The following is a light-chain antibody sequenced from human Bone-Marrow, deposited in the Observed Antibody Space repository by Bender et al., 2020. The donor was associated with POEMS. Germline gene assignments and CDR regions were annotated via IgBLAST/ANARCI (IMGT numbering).Light chain of an antibody. J-gene: IGLJ2*01. V-gene: IGLV3-21*03. Sequence: LTQTHSVSESPGKTVTISCTRSSGNIASNYVQWYQQKPGQAPILVVYNDGDRPSGIPGRFSGSHSGTTATLTISRVEAGDEADYHCHVWDNSEDHAAVFGGGTRLTVL. CDR3: HVWDNSEDHAAV. CDR1: SGNIASNY. CDR2: NDG.